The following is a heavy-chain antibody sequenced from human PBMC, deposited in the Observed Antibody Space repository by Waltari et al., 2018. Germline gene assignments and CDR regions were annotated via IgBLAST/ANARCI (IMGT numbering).Heavy chain of an antibody. J-gene: IGHJ2*01. V-gene: IGHV3-7*01. CDR3: ARDAYWYFDL. CDR1: GFTCSSYW. Sequence: EVQLVESGGGLVQPGGSLRLSCAASGFTCSSYWMRWVGQAPGKGLEWVANIKQDGSDKYYVHSVKGRFTISRDNAKNSLYLQMNSLRADDTAVYYCARDAYWYFDLWGRGTLVTVSS. CDR2: IKQDGSDK.